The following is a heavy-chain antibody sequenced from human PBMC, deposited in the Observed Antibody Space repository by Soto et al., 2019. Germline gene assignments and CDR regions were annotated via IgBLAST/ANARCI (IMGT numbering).Heavy chain of an antibody. CDR3: ARGAVPRHYNFWSGYYFADWFDS. J-gene: IGHJ5*01. CDR2: MYYNGNI. Sequence: SDTLSLTCNVSGGSISNYYWTWVRQSPEKGLEWIGYMYYNGNINYNPSLKSRITISLDTSKNQFSLKLSSVTAADTAVYYCARGAVPRHYNFWSGYYFADWFDSWGQGSLVTVSS. CDR1: GGSISNYY. V-gene: IGHV4-59*12. D-gene: IGHD3-3*01.